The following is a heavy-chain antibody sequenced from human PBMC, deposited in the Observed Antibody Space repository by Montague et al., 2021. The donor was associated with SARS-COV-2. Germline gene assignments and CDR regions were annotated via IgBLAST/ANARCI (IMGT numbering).Heavy chain of an antibody. J-gene: IGHJ4*02. CDR2: INHRGTS. CDR3: ARGRQHFNMIVVVMTGGEYYFDY. Sequence: SETLSLTCAVYGGSFSDYYWSWIRQPPGQGLEWIGEINHRGTSKYNPSLKSRVSISLDTSKNQFSLYLVSVTAADTAVYYCARGRQHFNMIVVVMTGGEYYFDYWGQGTLVTVSS. CDR1: GGSFSDYY. D-gene: IGHD3-22*01. V-gene: IGHV4-34*01.